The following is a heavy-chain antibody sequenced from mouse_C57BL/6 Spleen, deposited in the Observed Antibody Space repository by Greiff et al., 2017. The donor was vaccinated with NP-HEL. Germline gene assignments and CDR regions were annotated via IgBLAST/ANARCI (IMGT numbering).Heavy chain of an antibody. Sequence: EVKLLQSGADLVKPGGSLTLSCAASGFTFTSYGMSWVRQTPDKRLEWVATISSGGSYTYYPDSVKGRFTISRDNAKNTLYLQMSSLKAEDTAMYYCARSGSRYWGQGTSVTVSS. D-gene: IGHD1-1*01. V-gene: IGHV5-6*01. J-gene: IGHJ4*01. CDR2: ISSGGSYT. CDR1: GFTFTSYG. CDR3: ARSGSRY.